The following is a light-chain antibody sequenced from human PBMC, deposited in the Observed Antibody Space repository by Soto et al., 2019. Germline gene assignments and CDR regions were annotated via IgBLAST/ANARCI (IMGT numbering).Light chain of an antibody. J-gene: IGKJ2*01. CDR3: QQYGSYST. Sequence: DIQMTQSPSTLSASVGDRVTITCRASQSISSWLGWYQQKPGKAPKVLIYKASNLESGGPSRFSGSGSGTEFTLTVSSLQPDDFATYYGQQYGSYSTFGQGTKLEIK. V-gene: IGKV1-5*03. CDR2: KAS. CDR1: QSISSW.